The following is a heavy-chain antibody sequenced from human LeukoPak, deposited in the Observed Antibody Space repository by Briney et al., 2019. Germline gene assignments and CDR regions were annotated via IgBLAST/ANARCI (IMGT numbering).Heavy chain of an antibody. Sequence: GGSLRLSCVASGFTFSSYWMHWVRQDPRRGLVWVSRINGDGRNINYADSVRGRFTISRDNAKNTLYLQMNTLRVEDTAVYYCARGLPNYYGMDVWGQGTTVTVSS. CDR2: INGDGRNI. J-gene: IGHJ6*02. V-gene: IGHV3-74*01. CDR1: GFTFSSYW. CDR3: ARGLPNYYGMDV.